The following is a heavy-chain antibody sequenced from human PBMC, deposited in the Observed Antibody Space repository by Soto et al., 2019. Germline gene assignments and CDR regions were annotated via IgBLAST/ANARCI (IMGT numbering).Heavy chain of an antibody. V-gene: IGHV4-30-4*08. CDR2: IYLSGFT. D-gene: IGHD5-18*01. CDR3: ARVAMVTCWFDP. CDR1: GGSITSSKHY. J-gene: IGHJ5*02. Sequence: SETLSLTCTVSGGSITSSKHYWSWIRQHPGKGLEWIGYIYLSGFTYSNPSLKSRVSMSIDTSKNEFSLKLSSVTAADTAVYFCARVAMVTCWFDPCGQGTLVTVSS.